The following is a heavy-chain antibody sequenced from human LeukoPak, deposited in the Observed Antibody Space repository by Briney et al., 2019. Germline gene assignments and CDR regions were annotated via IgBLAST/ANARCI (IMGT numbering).Heavy chain of an antibody. D-gene: IGHD3-10*01. Sequence: GGSLRLSCAASGFTVTNNYMSWVRQAPGKGLEWVSVIYACGTTSYADSVKGRFTISRDSSKNTLYLQMNSLRAEDTAVYYCAREGYASGTRYGMDVWGQGTTVTVSS. CDR3: AREGYASGTRYGMDV. J-gene: IGHJ6*02. V-gene: IGHV3-66*01. CDR2: IYACGTT. CDR1: GFTVTNNY.